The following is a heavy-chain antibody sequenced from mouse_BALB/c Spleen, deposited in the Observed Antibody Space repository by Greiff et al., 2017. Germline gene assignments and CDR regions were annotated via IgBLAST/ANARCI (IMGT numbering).Heavy chain of an antibody. J-gene: IGHJ3*01. CDR2: ISNGGGST. CDR1: GFTFSSYT. CDR3: ARLLTGTFAY. D-gene: IGHD4-1*01. Sequence: EVQLVESGGGLVQPGGSRKLSCAASGFTFSSYTMSWVRQTPEKRLEWVAYISNGGGSTYYPDTVKGRFTISRDNAKNTLYLQMSSLKSEDTAMYYCARLLTGTFAYWGQGTLVTVSA. V-gene: IGHV5-12-2*01.